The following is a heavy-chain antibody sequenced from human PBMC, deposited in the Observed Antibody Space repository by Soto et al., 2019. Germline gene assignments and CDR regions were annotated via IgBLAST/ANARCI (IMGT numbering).Heavy chain of an antibody. CDR2: IFHTGST. CDR3: VREDDFWSGYLGY. V-gene: IGHV4-61*08. Sequence: PSETLSLTCAVSGDCVSSGGDSWSLIRQPPGKGLELIGYIFHTGSTNYNPSLKSRVTMSLDTSKNQFSLKLSSVTAADTAVYYCVREDDFWSGYLGYCGQGILVTVSS. CDR1: GDCVSSGGDS. D-gene: IGHD3-3*01. J-gene: IGHJ4*02.